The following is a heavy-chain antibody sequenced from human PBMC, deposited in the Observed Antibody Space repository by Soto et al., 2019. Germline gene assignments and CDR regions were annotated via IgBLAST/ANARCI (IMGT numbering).Heavy chain of an antibody. D-gene: IGHD1-26*01. CDR2: VSGSGGST. Sequence: GSLRLSCAASGFTFSSYAMSWVRQAPGKGLEWVSAVSGSGGSTYYADSVKGRFTISRDNSKNTLYLQMNSLRAEDTAVYYCAKDPPYSGSYYALYNWFDPWGQGTLVTVSS. CDR1: GFTFSSYA. V-gene: IGHV3-23*01. CDR3: AKDPPYSGSYYALYNWFDP. J-gene: IGHJ5*02.